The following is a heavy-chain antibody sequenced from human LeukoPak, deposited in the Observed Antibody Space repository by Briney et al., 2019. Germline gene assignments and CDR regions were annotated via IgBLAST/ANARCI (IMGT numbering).Heavy chain of an antibody. CDR1: GYSFTGYY. D-gene: IGHD1-26*01. J-gene: IGHJ6*02. Sequence: ASVKVSCKTSGYSFTGYYIHWVRQAPGQGLEWMGRINPNSGGTNYAQKFQGRVTMTRDTSISTAYMELSRLRSDDTAVYYCARPLGATKDYYYGMDVWGQGTTVTVSS. V-gene: IGHV1-2*06. CDR3: ARPLGATKDYYYGMDV. CDR2: INPNSGGT.